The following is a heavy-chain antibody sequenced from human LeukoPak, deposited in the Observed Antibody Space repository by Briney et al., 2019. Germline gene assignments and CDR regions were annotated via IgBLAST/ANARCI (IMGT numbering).Heavy chain of an antibody. CDR1: GFTFSSYA. V-gene: IGHV3-23*01. CDR3: VKDHWGSYYSLFDY. D-gene: IGHD1-26*01. Sequence: GGSLRLSCAASGFTFSSYAMSWVRRAPGKGLGWVSAISASGNNTYYTDSVKGRFTISRDNSKSTLYLQMNSLRAEDTAVYYCVKDHWGSYYSLFDYWGQGTLVTVSS. CDR2: ISASGNNT. J-gene: IGHJ4*02.